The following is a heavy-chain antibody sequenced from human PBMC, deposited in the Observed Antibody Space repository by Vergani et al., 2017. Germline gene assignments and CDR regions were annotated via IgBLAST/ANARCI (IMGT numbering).Heavy chain of an antibody. CDR3: ASLPLQTQQQVTS. CDR1: GFTLSDLV. CDR2: SRNKARSYTT. J-gene: IGHJ5*02. V-gene: IGHV3-72*01. Sequence: EVQLVDSGGGLVQPGGSLRLSCAASGFTLSDLVMDSVRQGPGKGLEWVGRSRNKARSYTTEYSASVKGRFTISRDDSRNSLYLQMNSLKTEDTAVYYCASLPLQTQQQVTSWGQGTLVTVSS. D-gene: IGHD6-13*01.